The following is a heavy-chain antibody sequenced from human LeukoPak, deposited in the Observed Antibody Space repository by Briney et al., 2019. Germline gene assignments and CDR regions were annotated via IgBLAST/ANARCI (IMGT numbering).Heavy chain of an antibody. V-gene: IGHV3-33*06. CDR2: IWSDGINR. Sequence: GGSLRLSCAASGFTFSNYGMHWVRQAPGKGLGGGAVIWSDGINRYYADSVKGRFTFSRDNSKNTLSLQMNSLRAEDTALYYCVKERSPFDAFDIWGQGTMDTVSS. J-gene: IGHJ3*02. CDR3: VKERSPFDAFDI. CDR1: GFTFSNYG.